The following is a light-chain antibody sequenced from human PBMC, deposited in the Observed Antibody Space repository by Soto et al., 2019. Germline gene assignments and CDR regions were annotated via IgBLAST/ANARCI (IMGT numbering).Light chain of an antibody. CDR1: SNDVGGYNY. Sequence: QSALTQPRSVSGSPGQAVTISCAGTSNDVGGYNYVSWYQQHPGKAPTLMIYDVSKRPSGVPDRFSASKSGNTASLTISGLQAEDEADYYCCSYAGRYTYIFGTGTKVTVL. CDR3: CSYAGRYTYI. CDR2: DVS. V-gene: IGLV2-11*01. J-gene: IGLJ1*01.